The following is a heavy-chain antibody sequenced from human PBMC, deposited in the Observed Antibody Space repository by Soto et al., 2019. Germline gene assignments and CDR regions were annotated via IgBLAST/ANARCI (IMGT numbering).Heavy chain of an antibody. CDR1: GGSFSCYY. V-gene: IGHV4-34*01. CDR2: INHSGST. CDR3: ARDNWDYAYYYYGMDV. J-gene: IGHJ6*02. D-gene: IGHD1-7*01. Sequence: SETLSLTCAVYGGSFSCYYWIWIRQPPGKGLEWIGEINHSGSTNYNPSLKSRVTISVDTSKNQFSLKLSSVTAADTAVYYCARDNWDYAYYYYGMDVWGQGTTVTVSS.